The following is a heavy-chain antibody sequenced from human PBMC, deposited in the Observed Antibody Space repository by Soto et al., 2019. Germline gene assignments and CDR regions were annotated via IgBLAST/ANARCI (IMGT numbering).Heavy chain of an antibody. J-gene: IGHJ5*01. CDR2: IKSRTENETT. CDR3: APVLPHANSWLDS. CDR1: GFTFSNVW. Sequence: PGGSLRLSCAASGFTFSNVWLSRVLQGPGKGLEWLGRIKSRTENETTDYASPARGRFIISRDDSKNMLYLQVNSLKSEGTGVYYCAPVLPHANSWLDSWGQGTPVTV. D-gene: IGHD2-2*01. V-gene: IGHV3-15*01.